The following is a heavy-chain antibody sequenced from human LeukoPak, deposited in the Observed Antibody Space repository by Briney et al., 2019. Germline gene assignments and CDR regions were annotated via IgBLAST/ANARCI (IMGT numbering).Heavy chain of an antibody. CDR1: GGSISSYS. Sequence: SETLSLTCTVSGGSISSYSWNWIRQPPGKGLEWIGYIYHGGNTYYNPSLKSRVTISLDTSKNQFSLRLSSVTAADTAVYYCARGTGEQQLVGTPFDYWGQGTLVTVSS. V-gene: IGHV4-59*12. D-gene: IGHD6-13*01. J-gene: IGHJ4*02. CDR3: ARGTGEQQLVGTPFDY. CDR2: IYHGGNT.